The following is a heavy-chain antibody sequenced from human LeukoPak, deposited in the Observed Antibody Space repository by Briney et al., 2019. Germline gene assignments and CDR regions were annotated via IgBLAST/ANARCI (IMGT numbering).Heavy chain of an antibody. Sequence: GGSLRLSCAASGFTFSSYAMSWVRQASGKGLEWVGRIRSKPNNYATAYAASVKGRFTISRDDSKNTLYLQMNSLKTEDTAVYYCTTDRRWELWPSAFDIWGQGTMVTVSS. CDR1: GFTFSSYA. V-gene: IGHV3-73*01. CDR2: IRSKPNNYAT. J-gene: IGHJ3*02. D-gene: IGHD1-26*01. CDR3: TTDRRWELWPSAFDI.